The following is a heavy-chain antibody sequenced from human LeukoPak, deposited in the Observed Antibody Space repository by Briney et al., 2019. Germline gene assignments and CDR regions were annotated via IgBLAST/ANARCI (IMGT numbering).Heavy chain of an antibody. D-gene: IGHD6-19*01. J-gene: IGHJ4*02. CDR3: ARAPDSSGWYGYYFDY. V-gene: IGHV3-7*01. CDR2: IKKDGSEK. CDR1: GFTLSDYW. Sequence: GGSLRLSCAAAGFTLSDYWMSWVRQAPGKGLEWVANIKKDGSEKYYVDSVKGRFTISRDNAKNSLYLQMNSLRAEDTAVYYCARAPDSSGWYGYYFDYWGQGTLVTVSS.